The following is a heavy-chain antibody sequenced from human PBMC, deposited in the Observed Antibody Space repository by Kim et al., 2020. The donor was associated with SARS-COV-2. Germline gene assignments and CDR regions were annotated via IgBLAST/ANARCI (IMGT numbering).Heavy chain of an antibody. CDR1: GYTFTSYY. CDR3: ARQVSSRGSMVRGPYSRNNWFDP. CDR2: INPSGGST. V-gene: IGHV1-46*01. D-gene: IGHD3-10*01. J-gene: IGHJ5*02. Sequence: ASVKVSCKASGYTFTSYYMHWVRQAPGQGLEWMGIINPSGGSTSYAQKFQGRVTMTRDTSTSTVYMELSSLRSEDTAVYYCARQVSSRGSMVRGPYSRNNWFDPWGQGTLVTVSS.